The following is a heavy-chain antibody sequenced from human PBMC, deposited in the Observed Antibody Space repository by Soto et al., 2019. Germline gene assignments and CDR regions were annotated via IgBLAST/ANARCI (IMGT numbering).Heavy chain of an antibody. J-gene: IGHJ3*02. V-gene: IGHV1-69*13. CDR3: ASDELDSVTGDALDI. CDR2: IIPISGTA. CDR1: GGTFSRYA. D-gene: IGHD7-27*01. Sequence: SVKVSCQASGGTFSRYAISWVRQAPGQGLEWMGGIIPISGTANYAQKFQGRVTITADESTSTAYMELSSLRSEDTAVYYCASDELDSVTGDALDIWGQGTMVT.